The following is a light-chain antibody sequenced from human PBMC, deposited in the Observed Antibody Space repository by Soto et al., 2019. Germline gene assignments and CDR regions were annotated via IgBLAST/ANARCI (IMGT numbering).Light chain of an antibody. J-gene: IGKJ1*01. CDR2: GAS. V-gene: IGKV3-15*01. CDR1: QSISSN. CDR3: QQYHNWPS. Sequence: EIVMTQSPATLSVSSGARATLSCRAGQSISSNLAWYQQKPGQAPRLLIYGASTRATDIPARFLVTGSGTEFTLPVSSLKSEDFAVDDCQQYHNWPSFGQGTKVDIK.